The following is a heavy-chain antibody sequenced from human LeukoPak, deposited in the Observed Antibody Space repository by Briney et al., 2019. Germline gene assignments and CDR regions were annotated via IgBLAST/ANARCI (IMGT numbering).Heavy chain of an antibody. V-gene: IGHV3-48*01. CDR2: ISGSSGLI. J-gene: IGHJ4*02. D-gene: IGHD6-13*01. CDR1: GFIFSSNS. CDR3: AKIPGIADFDY. Sequence: GGSLRLSCAASGFIFSSNSMNWVRQAPGKGLEWVSYISGSSGLIYYADSVKGRFTISRDNAKNSLYLQMNSLRAEDTAVYYCAKIPGIADFDYWGQGTLVTVSS.